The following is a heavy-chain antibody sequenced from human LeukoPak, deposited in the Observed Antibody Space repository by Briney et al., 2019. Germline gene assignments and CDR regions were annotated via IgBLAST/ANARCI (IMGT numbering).Heavy chain of an antibody. D-gene: IGHD1-7*01. CDR2: ISGSGGST. J-gene: IGHJ4*02. CDR1: GFTFSTYA. V-gene: IGHV3-23*01. Sequence: PGRSLRLSCAASGFTFSTYAMNWVRQAPGKGLEWVSVISGSGGSTYYADSVKGRFTISRANFKNTLYLQMNSLRAEDTAVYYCVRDSNLSFDYWGQGALVTVSS. CDR3: VRDSNLSFDY.